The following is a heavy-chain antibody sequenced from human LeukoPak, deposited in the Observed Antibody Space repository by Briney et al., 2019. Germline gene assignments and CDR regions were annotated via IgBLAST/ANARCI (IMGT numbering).Heavy chain of an antibody. V-gene: IGHV3-23*01. CDR2: IRGSGGNT. CDR1: GFTFSSYA. CDR3: ARGGYSYGYYYYMDV. J-gene: IGHJ6*03. Sequence: GGSLRLSCAASGFTFSSYALSWVRQAPGKGLEWVSAIRGSGGNTYYADSVKGRFTISRDNSKNTLYLQMNSLRAEDTAVYYCARGGYSYGYYYYMDVWGKGTAVTISS. D-gene: IGHD5-18*01.